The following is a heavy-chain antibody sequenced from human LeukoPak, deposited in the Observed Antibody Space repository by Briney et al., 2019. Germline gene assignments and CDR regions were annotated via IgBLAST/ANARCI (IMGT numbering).Heavy chain of an antibody. CDR1: GGNFRNYA. J-gene: IGHJ5*02. CDR3: ARDLVSGIVVDPAGQNGLDP. CDR2: IIPIFGSA. D-gene: IGHD2-2*01. Sequence: SVKVSCKTSGGNFRNYAINWVQQAPGQGLEWMGGIIPIFGSAKYAQKFQGRVTITADESTSTAYMELRSLRSDDTAMYYCARDLVSGIVVDPAGQNGLDPWGQGTLVTVSS. V-gene: IGHV1-69*01.